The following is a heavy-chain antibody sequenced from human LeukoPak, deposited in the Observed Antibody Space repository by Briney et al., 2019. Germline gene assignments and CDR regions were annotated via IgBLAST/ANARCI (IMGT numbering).Heavy chain of an antibody. J-gene: IGHJ3*02. Sequence: SVKVSCKASGGTFSSYAISWVRQAPGQGLEWMGGIIPIFGTANYAQKFQGRVTITADKSTSTAYMELSSLRSEDTAVYYCARDYYDSSGFPTDAFDIWGQGTMVTVSS. V-gene: IGHV1-69*06. D-gene: IGHD3-22*01. CDR2: IIPIFGTA. CDR1: GGTFSSYA. CDR3: ARDYYDSSGFPTDAFDI.